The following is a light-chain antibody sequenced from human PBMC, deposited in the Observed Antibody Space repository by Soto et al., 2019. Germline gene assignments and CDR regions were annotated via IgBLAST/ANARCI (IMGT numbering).Light chain of an antibody. CDR1: NSNVGSNS. CDR3: ATWDDSLSGPV. CDR2: RNN. J-gene: IGLJ2*01. Sequence: QAVVTQPPSASGTPGQRVTISCSGSNSNVGSNSVFWYQQLPGTAPKLLIYRNNQRPSGVPDRFSGSKSGTSASLAIGGLRSEDEADYYCATWDDSLSGPVFGGGTKVTVL. V-gene: IGLV1-47*01.